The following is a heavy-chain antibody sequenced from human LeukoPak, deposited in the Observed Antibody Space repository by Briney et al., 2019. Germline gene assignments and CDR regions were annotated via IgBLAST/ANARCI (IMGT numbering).Heavy chain of an antibody. D-gene: IGHD5-24*01. J-gene: IGHJ4*02. CDR3: ARRAEMATILD. V-gene: IGHV1-18*01. CDR2: ISAYNGNT. Sequence: ASVKVSCKASGYTFTSYGISWVRQAPGQGLEWMGWISAYNGNTNYAQKLQGRVTMTTDTSTSTVYMELSSLKSEDTAVYYCARRAEMATILDWGQGTPVTVPS. CDR1: GYTFTSYG.